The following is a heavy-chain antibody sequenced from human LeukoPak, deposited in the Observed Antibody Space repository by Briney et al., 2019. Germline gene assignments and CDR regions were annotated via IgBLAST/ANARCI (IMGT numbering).Heavy chain of an antibody. V-gene: IGHV3-23*01. D-gene: IGHD6-19*01. CDR2: ISGSGITT. CDR3: AKDKEGIALAGTYDN. J-gene: IGHJ4*02. Sequence: GGSLGLSCAASGFTFNNYAMSWVRQAPGKGVEWVSAISGSGITTQYADSVRGRFTISRDNSKNMLYLQMNSLRAEDTAVYYCAKDKEGIALAGTYDNWGQGTLVTVSS. CDR1: GFTFNNYA.